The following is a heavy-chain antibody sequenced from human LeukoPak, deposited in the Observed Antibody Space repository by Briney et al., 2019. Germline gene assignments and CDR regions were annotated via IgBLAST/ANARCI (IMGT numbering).Heavy chain of an antibody. Sequence: GRSLRLSCAASGFTFSSYGMHWVRQAPGKGLEWVAVIWYDGSNKYYADSVKGRFTISRDNSKNTLYLQMNSLRAEDTAVYYCAREGAINCSGGSCYSYYFDYWGQGTLVTVSS. CDR2: IWYDGSNK. CDR1: GFTFSSYG. J-gene: IGHJ4*02. D-gene: IGHD2-15*01. CDR3: AREGAINCSGGSCYSYYFDY. V-gene: IGHV3-33*01.